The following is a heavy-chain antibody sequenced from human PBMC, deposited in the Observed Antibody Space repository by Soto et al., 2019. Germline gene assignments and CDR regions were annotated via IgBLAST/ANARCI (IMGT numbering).Heavy chain of an antibody. CDR2: IYYSGST. V-gene: IGHV4-31*03. CDR1: SGVNISGRYY. D-gene: IGHD6-19*01. Sequence: SDRLRLTGTVASGVNISGRYYSSWIRQHPGKGLEWIGYIYYSGSTYYNPSLKSRVTISVDTSKNQFSLKLSSVTAADTAVYYCARASSAPDFWGQGTLVTV. J-gene: IGHJ4*02. CDR3: ARASSAPDF.